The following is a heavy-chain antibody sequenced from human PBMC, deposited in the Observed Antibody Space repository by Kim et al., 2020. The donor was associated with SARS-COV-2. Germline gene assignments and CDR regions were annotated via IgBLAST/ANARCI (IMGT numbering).Heavy chain of an antibody. CDR1: GYTFTSYG. V-gene: IGHV1-18*01. J-gene: IGHJ4*02. CDR3: ARDNSGILTGYYQYPDFDY. CDR2: ISAYNGNT. D-gene: IGHD3-9*01. Sequence: ASVKVSCKASGYTFTSYGISWVRQAPGQGLEWMGWISAYNGNTNYAQKLQGRVTMTTDTSTSTAYMELRSLRSDDTAVYYCARDNSGILTGYYQYPDFDYWGQGTLVTVSS.